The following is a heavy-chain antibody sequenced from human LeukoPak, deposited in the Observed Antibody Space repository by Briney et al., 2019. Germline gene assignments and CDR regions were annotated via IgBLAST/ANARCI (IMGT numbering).Heavy chain of an antibody. J-gene: IGHJ4*02. CDR1: GFTFSTYS. D-gene: IGHD3-16*01. Sequence: PGGSLRLSCAASGFTFSTYSMNWVRQAPGKGLEWVSYISSSSSTIYYADSVKGRFTISRDNAKNTVYVHMNSLRDEDTAVYYCARGGRYAYFLDYWGQGTLVTVSS. CDR2: ISSSSSTI. V-gene: IGHV3-48*02. CDR3: ARGGRYAYFLDY.